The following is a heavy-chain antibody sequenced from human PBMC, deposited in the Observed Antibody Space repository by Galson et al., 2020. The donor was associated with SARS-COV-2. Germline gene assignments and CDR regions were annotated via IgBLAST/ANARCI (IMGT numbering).Heavy chain of an antibody. Sequence: GGSLRLSCTASGFSFDYYAMHWVRQVPGRGLEWVSDISWNSAAIGYAESVEGRFIISRDNSRNSLYLQMNNLRAEDTALYYCVKEKASRPRHYSYAMDVWGQGTKVTVSS. CDR1: GFSFDYYA. V-gene: IGHV3-9*01. CDR2: ISWNSAAI. J-gene: IGHJ6*02. CDR3: VKEKASRPRHYSYAMDV. D-gene: IGHD6-6*01.